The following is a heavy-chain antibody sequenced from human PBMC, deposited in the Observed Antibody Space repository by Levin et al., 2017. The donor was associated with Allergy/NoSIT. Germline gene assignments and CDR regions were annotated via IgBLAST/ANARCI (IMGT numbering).Heavy chain of an antibody. CDR1: GGSFSGYY. J-gene: IGHJ4*02. CDR3: ARVVSRGNWNSRGDY. D-gene: IGHD1-1*01. CDR2: INHSGST. V-gene: IGHV4-34*01. Sequence: SETLSLTCAVYGGSFSGYYWSWIRQPPGKGLEWIGEINHSGSTNYNPSLKSRVTISVDTSKNQFSLKLSSVTAADTAVYYCARVVSRGNWNSRGDYWGQGTLVTVSS.